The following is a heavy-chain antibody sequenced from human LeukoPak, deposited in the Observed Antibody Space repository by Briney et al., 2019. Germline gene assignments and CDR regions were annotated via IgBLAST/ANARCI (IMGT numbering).Heavy chain of an antibody. J-gene: IGHJ6*03. V-gene: IGHV4-4*09. Sequence: PSETLSLTCTVSGGSISSYYWSWIRQPPGKGLEWIGYIYTSGSTNYNPSLKSRVTISVDTSKNQFSLKLSSVTAADTAVYYCARQQKGYCSSTSCYRPMDVWGKGTTVTVSS. CDR1: GGSISSYY. CDR3: ARQQKGYCSSTSCYRPMDV. D-gene: IGHD2-2*01. CDR2: IYTSGST.